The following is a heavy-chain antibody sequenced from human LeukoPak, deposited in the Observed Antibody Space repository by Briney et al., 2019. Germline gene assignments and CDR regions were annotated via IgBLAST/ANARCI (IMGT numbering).Heavy chain of an antibody. CDR3: VKDQYYDSSGYYFDY. V-gene: IGHV3-33*06. CDR1: GFTFSSYG. Sequence: PGRSLRLSCAASGFTFSSYGMHWVRPAPGKGLEGVAGRWYDGNNKYYADSVKGRFTISRDNSKNTLYLQMNSLRAEDTAVYYCVKDQYYDSSGYYFDYWGQGTLVTVSS. J-gene: IGHJ4*02. D-gene: IGHD3-22*01. CDR2: RWYDGNNK.